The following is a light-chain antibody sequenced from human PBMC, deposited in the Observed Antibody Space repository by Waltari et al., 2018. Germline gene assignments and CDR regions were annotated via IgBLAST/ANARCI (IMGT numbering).Light chain of an antibody. CDR2: KGN. CDR1: SGSVSSTSY. J-gene: IGLJ3*02. V-gene: IGLV8-61*01. Sequence: QTVLPQEPSLSVSPGGTVTLTCALSSGSVSSTSYATWYQQTPGLPPRTLVYKGNGRSSGVPDRFSGSILGNKAALTITGAQADDESDYYCSVYMGSGIWVFGGGTKLTVL. CDR3: SVYMGSGIWV.